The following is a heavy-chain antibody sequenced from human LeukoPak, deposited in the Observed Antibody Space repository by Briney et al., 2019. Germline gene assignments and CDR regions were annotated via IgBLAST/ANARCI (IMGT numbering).Heavy chain of an antibody. CDR3: ARRFSSVVVNDDAFDI. D-gene: IGHD3-22*01. CDR2: IYPGDSDT. J-gene: IGHJ3*02. Sequence: GESLKISCKGSGYGFTSYWIGWVRQMPGKGLEWMGIIYPGDSDTRYSPSFQGQVTISADKSISTAYLQWSSLKASDTAMYYCARRFSSVVVNDDAFDIWGQGTMVTVSS. V-gene: IGHV5-51*01. CDR1: GYGFTSYW.